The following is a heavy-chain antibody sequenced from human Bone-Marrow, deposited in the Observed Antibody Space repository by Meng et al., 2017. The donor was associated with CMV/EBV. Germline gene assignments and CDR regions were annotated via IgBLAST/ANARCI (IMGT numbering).Heavy chain of an antibody. D-gene: IGHD6-19*01. Sequence: ASVKVSCKASGYTFTSYGISWVRQAPGQGLEWMGWISAYNGNTNYAQKLQGRVTMTTDTSTSTAYMELRSLRSDDTAVYYCARDSPRSGWYYYDYGMDVWGQGTTVTVSS. V-gene: IGHV1-18*01. CDR1: GYTFTSYG. CDR2: ISAYNGNT. CDR3: ARDSPRSGWYYYDYGMDV. J-gene: IGHJ6*02.